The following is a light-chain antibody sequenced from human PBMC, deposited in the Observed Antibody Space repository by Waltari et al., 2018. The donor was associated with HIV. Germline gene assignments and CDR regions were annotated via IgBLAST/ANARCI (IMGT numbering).Light chain of an antibody. CDR1: QLGDKY. J-gene: IGLJ2*01. V-gene: IGLV3-1*01. CDR3: QAWDSSTVV. CDR2: QDS. Sequence: SYELTQQPSVSVSPGQTASIPCSGDQLGDKYACWYQQKPGQSPVVVIYQDSKRPSGIPERFSGSNSGNTATLTISGTQAMDEADYYCQAWDSSTVVFGGGTKLTVL.